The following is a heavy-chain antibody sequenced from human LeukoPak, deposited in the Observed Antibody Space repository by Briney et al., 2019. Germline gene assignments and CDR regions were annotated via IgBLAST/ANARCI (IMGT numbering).Heavy chain of an antibody. J-gene: IGHJ4*02. D-gene: IGHD3-22*01. CDR3: ARDSVATMIVVGSFDY. Sequence: GGSLRLSCAASGFTFSCYSMNWVRQAPGKGLEWVSSISSSSSYIYYADSVKGRFTISRDNAKNSLYLQMNSLRAEDTAVYYCARDSVATMIVVGSFDYWGQGTLVTVSS. CDR2: ISSSSSYI. CDR1: GFTFSCYS. V-gene: IGHV3-21*01.